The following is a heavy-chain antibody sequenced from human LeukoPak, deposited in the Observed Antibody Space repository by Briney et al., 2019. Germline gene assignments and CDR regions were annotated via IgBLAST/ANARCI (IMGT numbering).Heavy chain of an antibody. V-gene: IGHV1-46*01. CDR1: GYTFTSYY. Sequence: GASVKVSCKASGYTFTSYYMHWVRQAPGQGLEWMGIINPSGGSTSYAQKFQGRVTMTRDTSTSTVHMELSSLRSEDTAVYYCARVRGLGGSSWYFDYWGQGTLVTVSS. CDR2: INPSGGST. CDR3: ARVRGLGGSSWYFDY. J-gene: IGHJ4*02. D-gene: IGHD6-13*01.